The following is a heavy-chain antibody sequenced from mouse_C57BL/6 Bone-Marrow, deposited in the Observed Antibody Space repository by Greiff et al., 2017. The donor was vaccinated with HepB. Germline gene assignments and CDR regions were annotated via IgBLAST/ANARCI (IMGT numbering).Heavy chain of an antibody. CDR3: ARASYYNYFDY. D-gene: IGHD1-1*01. V-gene: IGHV1-20*01. Sequence: VQLQQSGPELVKPGDSVKISCKASGYSFTGYFMNWVMQSHGKSLEWIGRINPYNGDTFYNQKFKGKATLTVDKSSSTAHMDLRSLTSEDSAVYYCARASYYNYFDYWGQGTTLTVSS. J-gene: IGHJ2*01. CDR2: INPYNGDT. CDR1: GYSFTGYF.